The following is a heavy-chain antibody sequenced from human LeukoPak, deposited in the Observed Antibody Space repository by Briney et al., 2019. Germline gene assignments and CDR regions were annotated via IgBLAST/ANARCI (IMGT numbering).Heavy chain of an antibody. D-gene: IGHD2-15*01. CDR3: ARSLFGSGPTCWFDP. Sequence: GGSLRLSCAASGFTFDDYAMYWVRQAPGKGLEWVSGISWNSGSIGYADSVKGRFTISRDNAKNSLYLQMNSLRAEDTALYYCARSLFGSGPTCWFDPWGQGTLVTVSS. CDR2: ISWNSGSI. J-gene: IGHJ5*02. V-gene: IGHV3-9*01. CDR1: GFTFDDYA.